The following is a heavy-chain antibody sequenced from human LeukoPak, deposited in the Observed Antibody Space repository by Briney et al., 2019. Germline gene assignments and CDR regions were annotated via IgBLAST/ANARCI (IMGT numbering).Heavy chain of an antibody. CDR2: INPNSGGT. D-gene: IGHD4-11*01. CDR1: GYTFTGYY. J-gene: IGHJ5*02. Sequence: ASAKVSCKASGYTFTGYYMHWVRQAPGQGLEWMGWINPNSGGTNYAQKFQGRVTMTRDTSISTAYMELSRLRSDDAAVYYCARGGHDYSGWFDPWGQGTLVTVSS. CDR3: ARGGHDYSGWFDP. V-gene: IGHV1-2*02.